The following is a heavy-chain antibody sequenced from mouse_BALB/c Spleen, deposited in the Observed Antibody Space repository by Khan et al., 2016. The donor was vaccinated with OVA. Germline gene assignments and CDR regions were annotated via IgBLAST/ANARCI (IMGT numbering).Heavy chain of an antibody. V-gene: IGHV3-2*02. J-gene: IGHJ4*01. D-gene: IGHD1-1*01. CDR1: GYSITTNYA. Sequence: EVELVESGPGLVKPSQSLSLTCTVTGYSITTNYAWDWIRQFPGNKLEWMGYISYSGSTSYNPSLKSRISITRDTSKNQFFLHLNSVTTEDTATYYGARKNYYGYAVDYWGQGTSVTVSS. CDR2: ISYSGST. CDR3: ARKNYYGYAVDY.